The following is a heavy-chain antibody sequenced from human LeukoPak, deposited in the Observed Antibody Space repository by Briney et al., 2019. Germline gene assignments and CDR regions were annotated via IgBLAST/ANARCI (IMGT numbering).Heavy chain of an antibody. CDR2: IYYSGST. CDR1: GGSISSYY. V-gene: IGHV4-59*01. J-gene: IGHJ5*02. Sequence: SETLSLTCTVSGGSISSYYWRWIRQPPGKGLEWIGYIYYSGSTNYNPSLKSRVTISVDTSKNQFSLKLSSVTAADTAVYYCARGDDWFDHWGQGTLVTVSS. CDR3: ARGDDWFDH.